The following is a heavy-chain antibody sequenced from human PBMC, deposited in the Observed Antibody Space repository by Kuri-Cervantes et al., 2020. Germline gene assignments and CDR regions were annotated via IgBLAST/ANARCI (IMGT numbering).Heavy chain of an antibody. V-gene: IGHV1-2*02. CDR3: ARVCSTSCSDAFDI. D-gene: IGHD2-2*01. CDR2: INPNSGGT. J-gene: IGHJ3*02. Sequence: ASVNVSCKASGYTFTGYYMHWVRQAPGQGLEWMGWINPNSGGTNYAQKFQGRVTMTRDTSISTAYMELSRLRSDDTAVYYCARVCSTSCSDAFDIWGQGTMVTVSS. CDR1: GYTFTGYY.